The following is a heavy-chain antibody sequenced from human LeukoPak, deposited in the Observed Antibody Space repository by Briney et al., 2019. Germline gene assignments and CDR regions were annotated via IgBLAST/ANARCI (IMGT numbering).Heavy chain of an antibody. CDR2: IIPILGIA. J-gene: IGHJ4*02. V-gene: IGHV1-69*04. Sequence: GSSVKVSCKASGGTFSSYAISWVRQAPGQGLEWMGRIIPILGIANYAQKFQGRVTITADKSTSTAYMELSSLRSEDTAVYYCARVLIEKYSSGWYGPYFDYWGQGTLVTVSS. D-gene: IGHD6-19*01. CDR3: ARVLIEKYSSGWYGPYFDY. CDR1: GGTFSSYA.